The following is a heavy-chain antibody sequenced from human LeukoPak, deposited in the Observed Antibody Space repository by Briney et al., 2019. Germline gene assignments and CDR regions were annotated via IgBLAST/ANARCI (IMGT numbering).Heavy chain of an antibody. CDR3: AKDRRLRFLEWSSIGYFQH. J-gene: IGHJ1*01. CDR1: GYTFTSYG. CDR2: ISAYNGNT. V-gene: IGHV1-18*01. Sequence: ASVKVSCKASGYTFTSYGISWVRQAPGQGLEWMGWISAYNGNTKYAQKLQGRVTMTTDTSTSTAYMELRSLRSDDTAVYYCAKDRRLRFLEWSSIGYFQHWGQGTLVAVSS. D-gene: IGHD3-3*01.